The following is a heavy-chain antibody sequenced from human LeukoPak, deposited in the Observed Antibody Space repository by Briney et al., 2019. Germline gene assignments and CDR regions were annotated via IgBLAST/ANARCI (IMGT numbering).Heavy chain of an antibody. J-gene: IGHJ4*02. Sequence: SGPTLVKPSETLSLTCTVSGGSIGSYYWSWIRQPPGKGLEWIGYIYYSGSTNYNPSLKSRVTISVDTSKNQFSLKLSSVTAADTAVYYCARLLWFGELGAFDYWGQGTLVTVSS. V-gene: IGHV4-59*08. CDR1: GGSIGSYY. D-gene: IGHD3-10*01. CDR2: IYYSGST. CDR3: ARLLWFGELGAFDY.